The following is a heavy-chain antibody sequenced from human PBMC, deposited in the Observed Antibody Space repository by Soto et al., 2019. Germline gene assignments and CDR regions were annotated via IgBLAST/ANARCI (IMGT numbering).Heavy chain of an antibody. CDR3: AKRAAGTGAYLDS. CDR2: ISFDGGNK. D-gene: IGHD1-1*01. CDR1: GFSFSFASHA. V-gene: IGHV3-30-3*02. Sequence: QVQLVESGGGVVQPGRSLRLSCVASGFSFSFASHALNWVRQAPGQGLEWVAVISFDGGNKLYADSVKGRFTISRDNSKNTLYLEMSSLRPDDTALYYCAKRAAGTGAYLDSCGQGTLVSVSS. J-gene: IGHJ4*02.